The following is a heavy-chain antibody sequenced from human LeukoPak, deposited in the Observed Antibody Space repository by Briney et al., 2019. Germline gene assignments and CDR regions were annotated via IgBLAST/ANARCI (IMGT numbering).Heavy chain of an antibody. CDR3: ANHLACGSTSCPPFDD. V-gene: IGHV3-21*01. D-gene: IGHD2-2*01. CDR2: ISD. Sequence: GGSLRLSCAASGFTFSSYSMSWVRQAPGKGLEWVSSISDNYADSVEGRFIISRDNAKNSLYLQMNSLRAEDTAVYYCANHLACGSTSCPPFDDWGQGTLVTVSS. CDR1: GFTFSSYS. J-gene: IGHJ4*02.